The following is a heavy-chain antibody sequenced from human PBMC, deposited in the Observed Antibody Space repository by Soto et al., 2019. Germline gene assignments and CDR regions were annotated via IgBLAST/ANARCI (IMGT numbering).Heavy chain of an antibody. V-gene: IGHV1-2*06. CDR3: GRDGVGATPLGWFDP. CDR1: GYTFIGYY. Sequence: QVQLVQSGAEVKKPGASVKVSCKASGYTFIGYYIHWVRQAPGQGLEWMGRINPRSGDTTYAQKFQGRPTMTRDTSISTAYMELSSLRSDDTAAYYCGRDGVGATPLGWFDPWGQGSLVTVSS. CDR2: INPRSGDT. D-gene: IGHD1-26*01. J-gene: IGHJ5*02.